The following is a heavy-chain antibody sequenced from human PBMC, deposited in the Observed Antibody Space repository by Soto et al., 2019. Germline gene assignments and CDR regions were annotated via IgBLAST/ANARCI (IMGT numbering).Heavy chain of an antibody. J-gene: IGHJ4*02. CDR2: VYYSGST. CDR3: ARGPPLGY. CDR1: GGSISSSSYY. Sequence: SETLSLTCPVSGGSISSSSYYWGWIRQHPGKGLEWIGSVYYSGSTYYNPSLKSRLTISVDTSKNQFSLKLSSVTAADTAVYYCARGPPLGYWGQGTLVTVSS. V-gene: IGHV4-39*07.